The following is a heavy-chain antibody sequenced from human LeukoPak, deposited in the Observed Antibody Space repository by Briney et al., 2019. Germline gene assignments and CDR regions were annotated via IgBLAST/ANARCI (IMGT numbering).Heavy chain of an antibody. CDR1: GGSISSYY. CDR3: ASIYSSGYYPIGY. Sequence: SETLSLTCSVSGGSISSYYWSWIRQPPGKGLEWIGYIYYSGSTNYNPSLKSRVTIYLDTSKSQFSLKLRSVTAADTAVYYCASIYSSGYYPIGYWGQGTLVTVSS. J-gene: IGHJ4*02. D-gene: IGHD6-19*01. V-gene: IGHV4-59*01. CDR2: IYYSGST.